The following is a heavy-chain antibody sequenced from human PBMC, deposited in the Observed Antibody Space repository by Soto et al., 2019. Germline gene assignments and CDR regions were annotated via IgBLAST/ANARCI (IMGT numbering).Heavy chain of an antibody. Sequence: GSLRLSCTTSGFSFASFAMTWVRQAPGKGLEWVATISGSDGKTYYADSVKGRFSISRDTSRNTLYLQMNSLRADDTAIYYCAKWSHLDYWGQGTRVTVSS. CDR1: GFSFASFA. CDR2: ISGSDGKT. CDR3: AKWSHLDY. D-gene: IGHD3-3*01. V-gene: IGHV3-23*01. J-gene: IGHJ4*02.